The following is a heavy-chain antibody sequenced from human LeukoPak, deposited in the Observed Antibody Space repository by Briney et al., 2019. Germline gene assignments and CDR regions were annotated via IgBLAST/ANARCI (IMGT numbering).Heavy chain of an antibody. CDR3: ATGYSSSWYAFADY. J-gene: IGHJ4*02. D-gene: IGHD6-13*01. CDR1: GFIFSTYA. CDR2: ISGSGGST. V-gene: IGHV3-23*01. Sequence: GGSLRLSCAASGFIFSTYAMSWVRQAPGKGLQWVSGISGSGGSTYYADSVKGRFTISRDNSKNTLYLQMNSLRAEDTPGYYCATGYSSSWYAFADYWGQGTLVTVSS.